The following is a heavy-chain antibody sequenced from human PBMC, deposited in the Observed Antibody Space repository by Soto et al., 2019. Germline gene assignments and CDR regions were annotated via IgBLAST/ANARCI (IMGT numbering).Heavy chain of an antibody. CDR2: INVGNGNT. Sequence: QVQLVQSGAEARKPGASVNVSCKASGYTFTDYAIHWVRQAPGQGLEWMGWINVGNGNTGYSRKFQGRVTKGRDKSATTVYIEVTSLTSEDTATYYCAREGAHYAPFDLWGQGTLVTVSS. D-gene: IGHD3-16*01. CDR3: AREGAHYAPFDL. J-gene: IGHJ4*02. V-gene: IGHV1-3*01. CDR1: GYTFTDYA.